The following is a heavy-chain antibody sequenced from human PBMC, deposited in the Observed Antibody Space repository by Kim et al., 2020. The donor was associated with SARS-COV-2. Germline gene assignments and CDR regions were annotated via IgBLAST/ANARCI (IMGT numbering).Heavy chain of an antibody. CDR2: IYHTGGT. J-gene: IGHJ4*02. D-gene: IGHD5-18*01. CDR1: GGSISMTNW. V-gene: IGHV4-4*02. CDR3: ATVGAAVDAAVVTPDY. Sequence: SETLSLTCDVSGGSISMTNWWGWGRRPPGKRLEWIGEIYHTGGTNYNPSLKSRVTISIDKSKNHFSLNLDSVTAAATAVYYCATVGAAVDAAVVTPDYWGRGTLLPVPS.